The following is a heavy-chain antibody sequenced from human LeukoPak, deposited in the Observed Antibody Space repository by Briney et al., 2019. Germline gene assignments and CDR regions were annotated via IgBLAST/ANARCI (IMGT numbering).Heavy chain of an antibody. V-gene: IGHV6-1*01. CDR1: GDSVSSNSAA. J-gene: IGHJ4*02. CDR3: ARGRDIAVAGTSGDFDY. Sequence: SQTLSLTCAISGDSVSSNSAAWHWIRQSPSRGLEWLGRTYYRSKWYNDYAVSVKSRITINPDTSKNQFSLQLNSVTPEDTAVYYCARGRDIAVAGTSGDFDYWGQGTLVTVSS. CDR2: TYYRSKWYN. D-gene: IGHD6-19*01.